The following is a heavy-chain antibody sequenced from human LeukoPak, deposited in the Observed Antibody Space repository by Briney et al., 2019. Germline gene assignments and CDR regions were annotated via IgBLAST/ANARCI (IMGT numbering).Heavy chain of an antibody. CDR3: AREGYYDLFGGY. Sequence: PSETLSLTCTVSGGSISSSSYYWGWIRQPPGKGLEWIGSIYYSGSTYYNPSLKSRVTISVDTSKNQFSLKLSSVTAADTAVYYCAREGYYDLFGGYWGQGTLVTVSS. V-gene: IGHV4-39*07. CDR2: IYYSGST. J-gene: IGHJ4*02. D-gene: IGHD3-22*01. CDR1: GGSISSSSYY.